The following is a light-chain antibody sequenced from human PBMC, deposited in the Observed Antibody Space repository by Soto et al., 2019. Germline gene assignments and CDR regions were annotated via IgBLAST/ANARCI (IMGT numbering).Light chain of an antibody. CDR2: WAS. CDR3: QQYYRPWT. CDR1: QSVLYSSNNNNY. J-gene: IGKJ1*01. V-gene: IGKV4-1*01. Sequence: DIVMTQSPDSLAVSLSERATINCKSSQSVLYSSNNNNYLAWYQQKPGQPPKLLIYWASTRESGVPDRFSGSGSGTDFTLTISSLQAEDVAVYYCQQYYRPWTFGQGTKVEIK.